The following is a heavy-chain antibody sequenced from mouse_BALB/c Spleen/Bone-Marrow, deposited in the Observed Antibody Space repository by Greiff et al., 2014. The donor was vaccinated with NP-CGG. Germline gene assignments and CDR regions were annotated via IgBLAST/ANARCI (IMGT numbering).Heavy chain of an antibody. Sequence: VKISCMASGYSLTDSNMNWVKQSNGKNLEWIGTIDPYYGGTIYRQHFKGKATLTVDKSSSTAYMHLRSLTAEDSAVCYCAKKDYCCSSFDYGGQGLSLPVAS. J-gene: IGHJ2*02. CDR1: GYSLTDSN. CDR2: IDPYYGGT. CDR3: AKKDYCCSSFDY. D-gene: IGHD1-1*01. V-gene: IGHV1S135*01.